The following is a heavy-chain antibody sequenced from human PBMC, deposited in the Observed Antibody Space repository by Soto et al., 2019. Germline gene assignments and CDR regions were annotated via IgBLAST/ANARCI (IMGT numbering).Heavy chain of an antibody. CDR3: ARARGITGTVCDY. J-gene: IGHJ4*02. Sequence: SETLSLTCAVYGGSFSGYYWSWIRQPPGKGLEWIGEINHSGSTNYNPSLKSRVTISVDTSKNQFSLKLSSVTAADTAVYYCARARGITGTVCDYWGQGTLVTSPQ. V-gene: IGHV4-34*01. D-gene: IGHD1-7*01. CDR1: GGSFSGYY. CDR2: INHSGST.